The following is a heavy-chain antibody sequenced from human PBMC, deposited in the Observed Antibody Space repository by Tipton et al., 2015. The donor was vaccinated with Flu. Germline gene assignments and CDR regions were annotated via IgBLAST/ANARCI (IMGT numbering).Heavy chain of an antibody. V-gene: IGHV3-23*01. D-gene: IGHD3-3*01. Sequence: GSLRLSCTVSGGSISSFYWNWIRQPPGKGLEWVSAISGSGGSTYYADSVKGRFTISRDNSKNTLYLQMNSLRAEDTAVYYCAKAGVYDFWSGYYLNDYWGQGTLVTVSS. J-gene: IGHJ4*02. CDR1: GGSISSFY. CDR2: ISGSGGST. CDR3: AKAGVYDFWSGYYLNDY.